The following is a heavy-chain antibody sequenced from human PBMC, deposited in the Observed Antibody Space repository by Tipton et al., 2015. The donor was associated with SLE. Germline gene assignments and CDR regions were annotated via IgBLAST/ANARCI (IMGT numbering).Heavy chain of an antibody. CDR3: ATDVWYYYYGMDV. Sequence: LRLSCTVSGGSISSSSYYWGWIRQPPGKGLEWIGSIYYSGSTYYNPSLKSRVTISVDTSKNQFSLKLSSVTAADTAVYYCATDVWYYYYGMDVWGQGTTVTVSS. J-gene: IGHJ6*02. V-gene: IGHV4-39*07. CDR1: GGSISSSSYY. D-gene: IGHD2-21*01. CDR2: IYYSGST.